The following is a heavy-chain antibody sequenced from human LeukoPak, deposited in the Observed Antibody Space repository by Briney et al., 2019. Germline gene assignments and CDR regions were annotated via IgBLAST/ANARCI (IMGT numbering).Heavy chain of an antibody. CDR3: ASSVSDYTFDY. J-gene: IGHJ4*02. Sequence: SETLSLTCTVSGGSISSGGYYWSWIRQHPGKGLEWIGYIYYSGSTYYNPSLKSRVTISVDTSKNQFSLKLSSVTAAGTAVYYCASSVSDYTFDYWGQGTLVTVSS. CDR2: IYYSGST. CDR1: GGSISSGGYY. D-gene: IGHD4-4*01. V-gene: IGHV4-31*03.